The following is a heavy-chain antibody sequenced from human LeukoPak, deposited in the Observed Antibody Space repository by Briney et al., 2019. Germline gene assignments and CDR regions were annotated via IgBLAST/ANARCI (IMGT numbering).Heavy chain of an antibody. Sequence: GGSLRLSCAASGLTFSNYAMSWFRQAPGRGLEWVSCITSGFTPRYADPVKGRFTISRENSKNTFHLKMNSLRAEDTAVYYCAKDYSDSRVGDVFFEYWGQGTLVTVSS. D-gene: IGHD1-26*01. CDR3: AKDYSDSRVGDVFFEY. V-gene: IGHV3-23*01. J-gene: IGHJ4*02. CDR1: GLTFSNYA. CDR2: ITSGFTP.